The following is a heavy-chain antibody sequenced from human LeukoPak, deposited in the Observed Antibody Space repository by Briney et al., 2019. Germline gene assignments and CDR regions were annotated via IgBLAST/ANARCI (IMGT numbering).Heavy chain of an antibody. CDR1: GGTIGTYY. D-gene: IGHD3-16*02. J-gene: IGHJ6*03. CDR3: ARHIGGGIEDMDV. V-gene: IGHV4-59*08. CDR2: IYVTGT. Sequence: PSETLSLTCTVSGGTIGTYYWSWIRQSPGKGLEWIGYIYVTGTRYNPYLQSRVTISVDRSRNQFFLKMSSVTAADTAVYYCARHIGGGIEDMDVWGKGTKVIVSS.